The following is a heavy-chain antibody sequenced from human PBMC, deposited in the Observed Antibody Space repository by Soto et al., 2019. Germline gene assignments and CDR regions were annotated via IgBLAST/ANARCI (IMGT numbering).Heavy chain of an antibody. Sequence: QVQLQESGPGLVKPSETLSLTCAVSGDSISSRNWWSWVRQTPGKGLEYIGEIHHSGSTNYNPSLKSRVTMSVEKSKNQFSLSLNSVTAADTAVYYCARRKLEMMYVGWFDPWGQVTLVTVSS. CDR2: IHHSGST. J-gene: IGHJ5*02. CDR3: ARRKLEMMYVGWFDP. CDR1: GDSISSRNW. V-gene: IGHV4-4*02. D-gene: IGHD2-8*01.